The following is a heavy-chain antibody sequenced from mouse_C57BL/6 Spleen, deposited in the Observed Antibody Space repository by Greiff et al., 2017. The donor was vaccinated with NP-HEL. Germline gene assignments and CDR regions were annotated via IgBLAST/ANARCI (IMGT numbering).Heavy chain of an antibody. CDR1: GYSITSGYY. CDR2: ISYDGSN. CDR3: ARDGQPPMDY. Sequence: DVKLQESGPGLVKPSQSLSLTCSVTGYSITSGYYWNWIRQFPGNKLEWMGYISYDGSNNYNPSLKNRISITRDTSKNQFFLKLNSVTTEDTATYYCARDGQPPMDYWGQGTSVTVSS. J-gene: IGHJ4*01. V-gene: IGHV3-6*01.